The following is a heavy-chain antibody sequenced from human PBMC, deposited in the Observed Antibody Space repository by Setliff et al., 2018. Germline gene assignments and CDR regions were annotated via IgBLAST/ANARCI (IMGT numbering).Heavy chain of an antibody. Sequence: ASVKVSCKASGYTFTNYAINWVRQAPGQGLEWVGWISAYSGNTYYAQKFQGRVTMTTDTSTATAYLELRSLRSDDTAVYYCSRLVRYCTRTSCQRASGEDYWGQGTLVTVPQ. CDR1: GYTFTNYA. J-gene: IGHJ4*02. CDR2: ISAYSGNT. D-gene: IGHD2-2*01. V-gene: IGHV1-18*01. CDR3: SRLVRYCTRTSCQRASGEDY.